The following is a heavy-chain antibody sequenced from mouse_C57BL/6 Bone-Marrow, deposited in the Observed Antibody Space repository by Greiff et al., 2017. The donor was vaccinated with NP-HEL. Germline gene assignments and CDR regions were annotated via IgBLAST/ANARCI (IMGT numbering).Heavy chain of an antibody. Sequence: QVQLKESGPGLVAPSQSLSITCTVSGFSLTSYGVHWVRQPPGKGLEWLVVIWSDGSTTYNSALKSRLSISKDNSKSQVFLKMNSLQTDDTAMYYCARHAYGSSYAMDYWGQGTSVTVSS. J-gene: IGHJ4*01. CDR2: IWSDGST. CDR3: ARHAYGSSYAMDY. D-gene: IGHD1-1*01. CDR1: GFSLTSYG. V-gene: IGHV2-6-1*01.